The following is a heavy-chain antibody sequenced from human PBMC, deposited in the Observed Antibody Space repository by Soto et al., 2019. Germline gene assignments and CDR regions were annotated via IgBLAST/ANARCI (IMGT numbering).Heavy chain of an antibody. J-gene: IGHJ6*03. CDR3: ARDRASDYMDV. V-gene: IGHV3-21*01. CDR2: ISNDGSNK. CDR1: GFTFSSYS. Sequence: GGSLRLSCAASGFTFSSYSVNWVRQAPGKGLEWVSAISNDGSNKYYADSVKGRFTISRDNSKNTLYLQMNSLRAEDTAVYYCARDRASDYMDVWGKGTTATVSS.